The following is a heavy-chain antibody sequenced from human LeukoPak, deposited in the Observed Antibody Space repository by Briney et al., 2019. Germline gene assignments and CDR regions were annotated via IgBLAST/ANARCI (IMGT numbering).Heavy chain of an antibody. Sequence: ASVKVSCKVSGYTLTELSMHWVRQAPGKGLEWMGGFDPEDGETIYAQKFQGRVTMTEDTSADTAYMELSSLRSEDTAVYYCATLFPDYGDLRDYWGQGTLVTVSS. CDR1: GYTLTELS. CDR2: FDPEDGET. J-gene: IGHJ4*02. CDR3: ATLFPDYGDLRDY. V-gene: IGHV1-24*01. D-gene: IGHD4-17*01.